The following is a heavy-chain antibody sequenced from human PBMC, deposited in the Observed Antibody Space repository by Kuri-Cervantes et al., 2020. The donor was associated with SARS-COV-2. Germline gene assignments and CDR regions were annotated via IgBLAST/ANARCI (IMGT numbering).Heavy chain of an antibody. CDR3: AKDAGIAAAGTRYYYYYYMDV. D-gene: IGHD6-13*01. V-gene: IGHV3-21*01. J-gene: IGHJ6*03. CDR2: ISSSSSYI. Sequence: GGSLRLSCAAYGFTFSSYSMNWVRQAPGKGLEWVSSISSSSSYIYYADSVKGRFTISRDNAKNSLYLQMNSLRAEDTAVYYCAKDAGIAAAGTRYYYYYYMDVWGKGTTVTVSS. CDR1: GFTFSSYS.